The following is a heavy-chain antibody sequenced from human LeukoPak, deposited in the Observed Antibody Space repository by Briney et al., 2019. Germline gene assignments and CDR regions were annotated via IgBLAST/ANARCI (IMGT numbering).Heavy chain of an antibody. V-gene: IGHV3-11*01. Sequence: GGSLRLSCSASGFTFSDYDMNWIRQAPGKGLEWVSYIRSDGSTIYDADSVKGRFFISRDNARNSLYLQMNSLRAEDTAVYYCAREGRGYYGDFDYWGQGTMVTVSS. J-gene: IGHJ4*02. D-gene: IGHD3-22*01. CDR2: IRSDGSTI. CDR3: AREGRGYYGDFDY. CDR1: GFTFSDYD.